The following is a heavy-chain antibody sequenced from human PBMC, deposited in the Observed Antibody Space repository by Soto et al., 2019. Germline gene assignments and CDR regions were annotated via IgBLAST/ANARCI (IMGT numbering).Heavy chain of an antibody. J-gene: IGHJ4*02. Sequence: QVQLVQSGAEVKKPGSSVKVSCKASGGTFSSYTISWVRQAPGQGLEWMGRIIPILGIANYAQKFQGRVTITADKSTSTASMEQSSLRSEDTAVYYCARETKTTYYDFWSGYYIDYWGQGTLVTVSS. V-gene: IGHV1-69*08. CDR1: GGTFSSYT. D-gene: IGHD3-3*01. CDR2: IIPILGIA. CDR3: ARETKTTYYDFWSGYYIDY.